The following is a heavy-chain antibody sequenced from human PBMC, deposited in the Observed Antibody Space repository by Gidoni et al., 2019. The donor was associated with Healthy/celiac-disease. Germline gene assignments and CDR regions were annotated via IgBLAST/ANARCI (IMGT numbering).Heavy chain of an antibody. CDR2: ISAYNGNT. V-gene: IGHV1-18*01. CDR3: ARGGGCSSTSCYSPFLYYYYGMDV. Sequence: QVQLVQSGAEVKKPGASVKVSCTASGYTFTSYGISWLRQAPGQGLEWMGWISAYNGNTTYAQKLQGRVTMTTDTSTSTAYMELRSLRSDDTAVYYCARGGGCSSTSCYSPFLYYYYGMDVWGQGTTVTVSS. D-gene: IGHD2-2*02. J-gene: IGHJ6*02. CDR1: GYTFTSYG.